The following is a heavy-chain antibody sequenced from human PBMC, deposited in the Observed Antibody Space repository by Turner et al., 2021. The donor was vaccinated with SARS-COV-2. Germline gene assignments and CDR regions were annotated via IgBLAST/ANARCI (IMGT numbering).Heavy chain of an antibody. CDR1: GYTLTELS. Sequence: QVQLVQSGAEVKKPGASVKVSCKVSGYTLTELSMHWVRQAPGKGLEWMGGFDPENAETIYAQKFQGRVTMTEDTSTDTAYMELSSLRSEETAVYYCATGYAYCGGDCSIHYWGQGTLVTVSS. V-gene: IGHV1-24*01. CDR2: FDPENAET. CDR3: ATGYAYCGGDCSIHY. J-gene: IGHJ4*02. D-gene: IGHD2-21*02.